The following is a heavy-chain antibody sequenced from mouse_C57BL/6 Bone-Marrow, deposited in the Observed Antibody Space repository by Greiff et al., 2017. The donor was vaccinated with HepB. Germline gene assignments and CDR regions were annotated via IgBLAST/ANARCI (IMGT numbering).Heavy chain of an antibody. J-gene: IGHJ1*03. CDR2: SRNKANDYTT. Sequence: EVQVVESGGGLVQSGRSLRLSCATSGFTFSDFYMEWVRQAPGKGLEWIAASRNKANDYTTEYSASVKGRFIVSRDTSQSILYLQMNALRAEDTAIYYCARDAGGPWYFDVWGTGTTVTVSS. V-gene: IGHV7-1*01. CDR3: ARDAGGPWYFDV. CDR1: GFTFSDFY.